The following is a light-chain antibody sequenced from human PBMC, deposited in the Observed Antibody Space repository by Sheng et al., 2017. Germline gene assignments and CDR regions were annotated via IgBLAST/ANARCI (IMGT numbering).Light chain of an antibody. J-gene: IGLJ3*02. CDR1: SSDVGGYDY. Sequence: QSALTQPASVSGFPGQSITISCTGSSSDVGGYDYVSWYQQHPGGAPKLMIYDVSYRPSGLSNRFSGSKSANTASLTISGLQAEDEADYYCTSYTSSGTWVFGGGTKLTVL. CDR3: TSYTSSGTWV. CDR2: DVS. V-gene: IGLV2-14*03.